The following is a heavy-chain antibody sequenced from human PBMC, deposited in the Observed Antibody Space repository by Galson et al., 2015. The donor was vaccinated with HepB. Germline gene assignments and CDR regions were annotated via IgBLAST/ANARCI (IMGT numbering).Heavy chain of an antibody. J-gene: IGHJ4*02. CDR2: INHSGST. D-gene: IGHD6-19*01. V-gene: IGHV4-34*01. CDR3: ARVKVAGMDY. Sequence: ETLSLTCAVYGGSFSGYYWSWIRQPPGKGLEWIGEINHSGSTNYNPSLKSRVTISVDTSKNQFSLKLSSVTAADTAVYYCARVKVAGMDYWGQGTLVTVSS. CDR1: GGSFSGYY.